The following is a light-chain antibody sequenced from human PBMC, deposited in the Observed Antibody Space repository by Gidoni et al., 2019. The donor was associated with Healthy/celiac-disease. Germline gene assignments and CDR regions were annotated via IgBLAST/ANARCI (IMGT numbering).Light chain of an antibody. V-gene: IGKV3-15*01. CDR1: QSVSSN. CDR2: GAS. CDR3: QQYNNWPAYT. Sequence: EIVITHSPSTLSVSPGERATLSCRASQSVSSNLAWYQQKPGQAPRILIYGASTRATGIPARFSGSGSGTEFTLTISSLQSEDFAVYDCQQYNNWPAYTFGQGTKLEIK. J-gene: IGKJ2*01.